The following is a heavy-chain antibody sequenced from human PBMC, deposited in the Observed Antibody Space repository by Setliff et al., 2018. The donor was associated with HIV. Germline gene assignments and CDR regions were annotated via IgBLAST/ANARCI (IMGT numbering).Heavy chain of an antibody. CDR2: IYYSGST. D-gene: IGHD3-10*01. CDR3: ARVRGVRSYVDS. J-gene: IGHJ4*02. Sequence: PSETLSLTCTVSGGSISSGGYYWSWIRQHPGKGLECIGYIYYSGSTYYSPSLKRRLTISIDTSKNQFSLKLRSVTAADTAVYYCARVRGVRSYVDSWGQGTPVTVSS. V-gene: IGHV4-31*03. CDR1: GGSISSGGYY.